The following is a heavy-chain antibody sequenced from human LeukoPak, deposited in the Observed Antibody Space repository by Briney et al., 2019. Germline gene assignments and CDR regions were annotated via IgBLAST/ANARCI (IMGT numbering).Heavy chain of an antibody. CDR3: ARGEGGRYYDSSGIMRWYFDL. CDR1: GASISSGGYY. Sequence: SETLSLTCTVSGASISSGGYYWSWIRQHPGKGLEWIGYIYYSGSTCTNPSLKSRVTISVDTSKNQFSLKLSSVTAADTAVYYCARGEGGRYYDSSGIMRWYFDLWGRGTLVTVSS. CDR2: IYYSGST. J-gene: IGHJ2*01. V-gene: IGHV4-31*03. D-gene: IGHD3-22*01.